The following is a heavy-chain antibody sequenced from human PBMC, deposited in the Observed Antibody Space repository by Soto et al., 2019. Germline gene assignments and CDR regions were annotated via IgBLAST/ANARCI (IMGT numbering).Heavy chain of an antibody. Sequence: PSETLSLTCNVSGGPINSPDYYWTWIRQSPGKGLEWIGYLYYNGGTQYNPSLKTRVTMSLDTSKNQFSLKLRSVTAADTAVYYCARDSPELTGENWFDPWGQGTLVTVSS. CDR1: GGPINSPDYY. D-gene: IGHD7-27*01. CDR2: LYYNGGT. J-gene: IGHJ5*02. CDR3: ARDSPELTGENWFDP. V-gene: IGHV4-30-4*01.